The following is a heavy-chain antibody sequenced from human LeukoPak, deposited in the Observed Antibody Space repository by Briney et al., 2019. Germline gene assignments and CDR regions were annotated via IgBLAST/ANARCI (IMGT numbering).Heavy chain of an antibody. CDR3: AKDREYSYVYDAFDI. D-gene: IGHD3-16*01. Sequence: GGSLRLSCAASGFTFSIYAMSWVRQAPGKGLEWVSGMSGGGGSTYYADSVKGRFTISRDNSKNTLYLQMNTLRAEDTAVYYCAKDREYSYVYDAFDIWGQGTLVTVSS. V-gene: IGHV3-23*01. CDR2: MSGGGGST. J-gene: IGHJ3*02. CDR1: GFTFSIYA.